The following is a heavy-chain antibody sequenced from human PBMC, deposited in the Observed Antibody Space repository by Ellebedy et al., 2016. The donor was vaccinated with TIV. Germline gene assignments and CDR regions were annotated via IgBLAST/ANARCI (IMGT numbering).Heavy chain of an antibody. CDR3: ARQLTYGEYVAFDY. CDR2: IYPGESDT. J-gene: IGHJ4*02. CDR1: GYSFTNYW. V-gene: IGHV5-51*01. D-gene: IGHD4-17*01. Sequence: GESLKISCKGFGYSFTNYWIGWVRQMPGKGLEWMGIIYPGESDTRYSPSFQGQVTISADKSISTAYRQWSSLKASDTAIYYCARQLTYGEYVAFDYWGQGALVTVSS.